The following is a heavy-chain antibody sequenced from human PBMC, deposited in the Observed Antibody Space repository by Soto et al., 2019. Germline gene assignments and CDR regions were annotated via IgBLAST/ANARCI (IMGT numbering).Heavy chain of an antibody. Sequence: EVQLVESGGGLVQPGGSLRLSCTASGFIVSDTYVNWVRQAPGKGLEWVSVISNRGDTHYAESVRGRFSLSRDISDNTLHLQMNTLRVEHTAVYYCAREPRYCRGGSCSITGDAYDIWGKGTMVTVSS. V-gene: IGHV3-66*01. CDR2: ISNRGDT. CDR3: AREPRYCRGGSCSITGDAYDI. J-gene: IGHJ3*02. CDR1: GFIVSDTY. D-gene: IGHD2-15*01.